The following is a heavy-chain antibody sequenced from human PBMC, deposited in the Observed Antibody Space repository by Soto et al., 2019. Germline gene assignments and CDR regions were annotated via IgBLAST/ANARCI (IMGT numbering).Heavy chain of an antibody. Sequence: SVKVSCKASGYTFTSYGISWVRQAPGQGLEWMGRIIPIIGITNYAQKFQGRVTITADKSTSTAYMELSSLRSEDTAVYYCAREAFTTDAFDIWGQGTMVTVSS. CDR1: GYTFTSYG. V-gene: IGHV1-69*04. CDR3: AREAFTTDAFDI. D-gene: IGHD1-1*01. CDR2: IIPIIGIT. J-gene: IGHJ3*02.